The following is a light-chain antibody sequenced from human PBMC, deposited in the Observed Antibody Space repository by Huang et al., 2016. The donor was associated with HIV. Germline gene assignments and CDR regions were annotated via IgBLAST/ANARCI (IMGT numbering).Light chain of an antibody. CDR3: MQALETPIT. CDR2: LGS. CDR1: QSLLHSNGYNY. J-gene: IGKJ5*01. Sequence: DIVMTQSPLSLPVTPGEPASISCKSSQSLLHSNGYNYLDWYLQKPRQSPQRLTSLGSNRASGVPDRFSGSRSGTDFTLKISIVEAEDVGVYYCMQALETPITFGQGTRLEIK. V-gene: IGKV2-28*01.